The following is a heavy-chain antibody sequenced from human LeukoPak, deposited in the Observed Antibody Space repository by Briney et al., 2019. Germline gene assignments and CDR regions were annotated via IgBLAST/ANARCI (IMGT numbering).Heavy chain of an antibody. Sequence: SETLSLTCTVSGDSISSRSYYWGWIRQPPGKGLEWIGEINHSGSTNYDPSLKSRVTISVDTSKNQFSLKLSSVTAADTAVYYCARGGSPVGATNDYWGQGTLVTVSS. CDR2: INHSGST. D-gene: IGHD1-26*01. J-gene: IGHJ4*02. CDR1: GDSISSRSYY. CDR3: ARGGSPVGATNDY. V-gene: IGHV4-39*07.